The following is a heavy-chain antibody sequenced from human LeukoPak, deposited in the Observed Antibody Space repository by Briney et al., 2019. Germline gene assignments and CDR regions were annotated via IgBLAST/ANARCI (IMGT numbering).Heavy chain of an antibody. Sequence: EASVKVSCKASGGTFSSYTISWVRQAPGQGLEWMGRLIPILGIANYAQKFQGRVTITADKSTSTAYMELSSLRSEDTAVYDCDSFMEWLPNDAFDIWVQGTMVTVSS. CDR2: LIPILGIA. D-gene: IGHD3-3*01. V-gene: IGHV1-69*02. CDR1: GGTFSSYT. CDR3: DSFMEWLPNDAFDI. J-gene: IGHJ3*02.